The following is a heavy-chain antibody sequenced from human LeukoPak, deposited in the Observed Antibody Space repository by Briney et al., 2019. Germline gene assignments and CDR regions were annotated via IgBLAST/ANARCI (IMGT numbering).Heavy chain of an antibody. V-gene: IGHV3-33*01. CDR3: ARDAQRGFDYSNSLKY. CDR1: GFIFNHYG. J-gene: IGHJ4*02. Sequence: QSGGSLRLSCAAPGFIFNHYGMHWVRQAPGKGLEWVAVIWSDGTNRYYADSVRGRFTISRDDSGSTVYLQMNSLRPEDTGVYYCARDAQRGFDYSNSLKYWGQGSPVTVST. D-gene: IGHD4-11*01. CDR2: IWSDGTNR.